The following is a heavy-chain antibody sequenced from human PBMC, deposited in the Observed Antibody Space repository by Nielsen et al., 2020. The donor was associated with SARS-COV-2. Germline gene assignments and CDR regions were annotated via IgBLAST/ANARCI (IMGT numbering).Heavy chain of an antibody. CDR3: ARLPFLEWLFPGYYDMDV. Sequence: SETLSLTCTVSGGSISSGGYYWSWIRQHPGKGLEWIGYIYYSGSTYYNPSLKSRVTISVDTSKNQFSLKMTSVTATDTAVYYCARLPFLEWLFPGYYDMDVWGQGTTVTVS. V-gene: IGHV4-31*03. CDR2: IYYSGST. D-gene: IGHD3-3*01. CDR1: GGSISSGGYY. J-gene: IGHJ6*02.